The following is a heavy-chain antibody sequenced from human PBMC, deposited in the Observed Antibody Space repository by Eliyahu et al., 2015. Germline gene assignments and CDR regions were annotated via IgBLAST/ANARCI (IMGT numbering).Heavy chain of an antibody. CDR1: GXTFSSYS. D-gene: IGHD6-13*01. J-gene: IGHJ6*02. CDR2: ISSSSSYI. CDR3: ARPVWQQLVSDYYYGMDV. Sequence: EVQLVESGGGLVKPGGSLRRSCAASGXTFSSYSXNWVRQAPGKGLEWVSSISSSSSYIYYADSVKGRFTISRDNAKNSLYLQMNSLRAEDTAVYYCARPVWQQLVSDYYYGMDVWGQGTTVTVSS. V-gene: IGHV3-21*01.